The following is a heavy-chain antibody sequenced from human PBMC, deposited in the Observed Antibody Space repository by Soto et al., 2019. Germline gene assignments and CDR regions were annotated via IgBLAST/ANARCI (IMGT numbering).Heavy chain of an antibody. Sequence: GGSLRLSCAASGFTFSNAWMSWVRQAPGKGLEWVGRIKSKTDGGTTDYAAPVKGRFTISRDDSKNTLYLQMNSLKTEDTAVYYCTTDGLGVAAACTFVTGYWGQGTLVTVSS. CDR1: GFTFSNAW. CDR2: IKSKTDGGTT. CDR3: TTDGLGVAAACTFVTGY. V-gene: IGHV3-15*01. J-gene: IGHJ4*02. D-gene: IGHD6-13*01.